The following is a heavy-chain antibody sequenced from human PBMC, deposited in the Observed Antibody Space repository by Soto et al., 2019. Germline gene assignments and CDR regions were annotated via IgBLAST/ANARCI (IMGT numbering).Heavy chain of an antibody. Sequence: ASVKVSCKASGCTFSSYAISWVRQAPGQGLEWMGGIIPIFGTANYAQKFQGRVTITADESTSTAYMELSSLRSEDTAVYYCAREGALGYCSSTSCYGRFDPWGQGTLVTVSS. J-gene: IGHJ5*02. D-gene: IGHD2-2*01. CDR3: AREGALGYCSSTSCYGRFDP. V-gene: IGHV1-69*13. CDR2: IIPIFGTA. CDR1: GCTFSSYA.